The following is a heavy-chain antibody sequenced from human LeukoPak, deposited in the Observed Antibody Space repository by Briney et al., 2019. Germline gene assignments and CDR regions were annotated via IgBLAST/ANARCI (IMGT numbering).Heavy chain of an antibody. V-gene: IGHV3-7*01. D-gene: IGHD3-10*01. Sequence: GGSLRLTCTASGFTFSNCWMTWVRQAPGKGLEWVANIKQDGSETYYVDSVRGRFAISRDNAKNSLYLQMNSLRAEDTAVYYCASYAASDTAGSDRWGQGTLVTVSS. CDR3: ASYAASDTAGSDR. J-gene: IGHJ5*02. CDR1: GFTFSNCW. CDR2: IKQDGSET.